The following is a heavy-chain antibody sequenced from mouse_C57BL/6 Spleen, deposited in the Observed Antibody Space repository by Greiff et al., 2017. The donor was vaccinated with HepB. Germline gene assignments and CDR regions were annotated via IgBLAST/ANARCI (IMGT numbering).Heavy chain of an antibody. CDR2: IDPSDSYT. D-gene: IGHD3-2*02. CDR3: ARYSSGPHFDY. V-gene: IGHV1-50*01. CDR1: GYTFTSYW. J-gene: IGHJ2*01. Sequence: QVQLKQPGAELVKPGASVKLSCKASGYTFTSYWMQWVKQRPGQGLEWIGEIDPSDSYTNYNQKFKGKATLTVDTSSSTAYMQLSSLTSEDSAVYYCARYSSGPHFDYWGQGTTLTVSS.